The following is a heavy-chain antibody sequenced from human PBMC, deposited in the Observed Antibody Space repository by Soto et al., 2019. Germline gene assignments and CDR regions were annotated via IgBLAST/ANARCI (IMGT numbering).Heavy chain of an antibody. CDR1: GFTFSTYW. CDR3: VCGGNFFIY. D-gene: IGHD3-16*01. V-gene: IGHV3-7*01. Sequence: EVQLVESGGGLVRPGGSLRLSCAASGFTFSTYWMTWVRQPPGKGLEWVANMDQDGSERYYVDSVRGRFTVSRDNAKNLLYLQMNSLRAEDTAVYYCVCGGNFFIYWGQGTLVTVSP. J-gene: IGHJ4*02. CDR2: MDQDGSER.